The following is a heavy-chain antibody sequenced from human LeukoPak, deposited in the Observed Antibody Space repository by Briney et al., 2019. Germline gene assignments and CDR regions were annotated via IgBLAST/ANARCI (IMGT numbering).Heavy chain of an antibody. J-gene: IGHJ4*02. Sequence: SVTVSCTASGYTFTSYGISWVRQAPGQGLEWMGGIIPIFGTANYAQKFQGRVTITADESTSTAYMELSSLRSEDTAVYCCARDSASDDFWSGYYDYWGQGTLVTVSS. V-gene: IGHV1-69*13. CDR2: IIPIFGTA. CDR3: ARDSASDDFWSGYYDY. D-gene: IGHD3-3*01. CDR1: GYTFTSYG.